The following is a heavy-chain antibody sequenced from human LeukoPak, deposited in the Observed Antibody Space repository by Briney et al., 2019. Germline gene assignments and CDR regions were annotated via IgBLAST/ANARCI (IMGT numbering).Heavy chain of an antibody. CDR3: ARDSYYYGSASPKDP. Sequence: ASVKVSCKTSGYTFSIYGIAWVRQAPGQGLEWMGYISTYSGNTSYAQKFQGRVTMTTDTSTSTAYMELRSLRSDDTAVYYCARDSYYYGSASPKDPWGRGTLVTVSS. J-gene: IGHJ5*02. CDR1: GYTFSIYG. CDR2: ISTYSGNT. D-gene: IGHD3-10*01. V-gene: IGHV1-18*01.